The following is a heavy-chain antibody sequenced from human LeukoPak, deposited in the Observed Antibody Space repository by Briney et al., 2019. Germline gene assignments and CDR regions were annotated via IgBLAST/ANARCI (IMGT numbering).Heavy chain of an antibody. CDR2: ISGSGGST. J-gene: IGHJ6*02. CDR1: GFTFSSYA. Sequence: GGPLRLSCAASGFTFSSYAMSWVRQAPGKGLEWVSAISGSGGSTYYADSVKGRFTISRDNSKNTLYLQMNSLRSEDTGVYYCVKDARDVYSGTDPSGMDVWGQGTTVTVSS. D-gene: IGHD1-26*01. V-gene: IGHV3-23*01. CDR3: VKDARDVYSGTDPSGMDV.